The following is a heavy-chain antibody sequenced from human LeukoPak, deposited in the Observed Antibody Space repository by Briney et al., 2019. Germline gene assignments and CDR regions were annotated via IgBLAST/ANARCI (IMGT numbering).Heavy chain of an antibody. CDR2: IYYSGST. CDR1: GGSISSRY. V-gene: IGHV4-59*11. Sequence: PSETLSLTCTVSGGSISSRYWSWIRQPPGKGLEWIGYIYYSGSTNYNPSLKSRVTISVDTSKNQFSLKLSSVTAADTAVYYCARAMDYYFWSDYYYDYWGQGTLVTVSS. CDR3: ARAMDYYFWSDYYYDY. J-gene: IGHJ4*02. D-gene: IGHD3-3*01.